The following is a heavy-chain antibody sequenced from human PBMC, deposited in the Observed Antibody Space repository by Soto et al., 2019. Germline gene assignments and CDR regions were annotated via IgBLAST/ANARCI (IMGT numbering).Heavy chain of an antibody. J-gene: IGHJ4*02. CDR3: AKDAYDFWSGYYSFDY. CDR1: GFTFSSYA. V-gene: IGHV3-23*01. Sequence: EVQLLESGGGLVQPGGSLRLSCAASGFTFSSYAMSWVRQAPGKGLEWVSAISGSGGSTYYADSVKGRFTISRDNSKNTLYRQMNSLRAEDTAVYYCAKDAYDFWSGYYSFDYWGQGTLVTVSS. D-gene: IGHD3-3*01. CDR2: ISGSGGST.